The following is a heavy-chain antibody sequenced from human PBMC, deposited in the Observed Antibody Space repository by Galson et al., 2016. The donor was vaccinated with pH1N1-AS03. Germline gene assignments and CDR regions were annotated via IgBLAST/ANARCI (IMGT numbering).Heavy chain of an antibody. CDR1: GYMFTHHY. Sequence: SVKVSCKAFGYMFTHHYIYWARQAPGQGPEWMGWINPNNGDTHYVQKFQGRVTMTRDTSITTAYMELSRLTSDDTGVYYCAKGHYGMDVWGQGTTVTVSS. J-gene: IGHJ6*02. CDR2: INPNNGDT. V-gene: IGHV1-2*02. CDR3: AKGHYGMDV.